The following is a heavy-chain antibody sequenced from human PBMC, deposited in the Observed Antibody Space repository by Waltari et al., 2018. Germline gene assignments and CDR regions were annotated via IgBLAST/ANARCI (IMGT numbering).Heavy chain of an antibody. J-gene: IGHJ3*02. V-gene: IGHV3-7*01. CDR1: GFTFSSYW. CDR3: ARDGDAFDI. Sequence: EVQLVESGGGLVQPGGSLRLACAASGFTFSSYWMSWVRQAPGKGLEWVANIKQDGREKYYVDSVKGRFTISRDNAKNLLYLQMNSLRAEDTAVYYCARDGDAFDIWGQGTMVTVSS. CDR2: IKQDGREK.